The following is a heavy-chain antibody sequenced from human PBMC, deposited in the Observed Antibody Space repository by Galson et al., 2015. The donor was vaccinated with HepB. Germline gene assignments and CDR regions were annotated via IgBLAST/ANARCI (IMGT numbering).Heavy chain of an antibody. V-gene: IGHV3-23*01. CDR2: ISGRGGIT. CDR1: GFTFSGYA. J-gene: IGHJ5*02. CDR3: AKDRGGHCGGDCYSSFDP. D-gene: IGHD2-21*02. Sequence: SLRLSCAASGFTFSGYAMSWVRQAPGKGPEWVSAISGRGGITYYADSVKGRFTIPRDNSKNTLYLQMNSLRAEDTAVYYCAKDRGGHCGGDCYSSFDPWGQGTLVTVSS.